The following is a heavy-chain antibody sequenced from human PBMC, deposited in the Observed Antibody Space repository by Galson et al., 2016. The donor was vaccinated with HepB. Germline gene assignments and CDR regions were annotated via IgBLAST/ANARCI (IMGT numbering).Heavy chain of an antibody. D-gene: IGHD2-2*01. J-gene: IGHJ4*02. CDR3: ARGGKLVAVSPGED. CDR2: LNPNGGRT. CDR1: GYTFTNYY. V-gene: IGHV1-46*01. Sequence: SVKVSCKASGYTFTNYYIHWVRQAPGQGLEWMGILNPNGGRTRYAQKFQGRVTMTTDTSTSTLYMEMSGLRSDDTAVYYCARGGKLVAVSPGEDWGQGTLVTVSS.